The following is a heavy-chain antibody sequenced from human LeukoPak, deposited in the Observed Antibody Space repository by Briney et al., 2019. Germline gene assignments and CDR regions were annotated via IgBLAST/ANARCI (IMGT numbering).Heavy chain of an antibody. CDR1: GFSFNKYA. Sequence: GGSLRLSCAASGFSFNKYAMSWVRRAPGKELVWLSAISGSGDRTYYADSVKGRFTISRDNSKNTLSLQMNNLRAEDSAVYSCAKSNGGDWLFDAFNLWGQGTMVTVSS. V-gene: IGHV3-23*01. CDR3: AKSNGGDWLFDAFNL. D-gene: IGHD2-21*02. J-gene: IGHJ3*01. CDR2: ISGSGDRT.